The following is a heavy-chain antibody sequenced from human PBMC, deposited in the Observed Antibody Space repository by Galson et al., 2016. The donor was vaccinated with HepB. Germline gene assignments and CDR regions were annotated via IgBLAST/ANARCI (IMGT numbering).Heavy chain of an antibody. Sequence: SVKVSCKASGYSFIGYYIHWVRQVPGQGLEWMGRINPNTGDTDHAQKFQGRFNMSRDTSIRTAYMDLGSLTFDDTAVYYCARVRGYRNNDSCNLPKYFYFMDVWGKGTTVIVSS. CDR1: GYSFIGYY. V-gene: IGHV1-2*06. J-gene: IGHJ6*03. CDR3: ARVRGYRNNDSCNLPKYFYFMDV. D-gene: IGHD2-8*01. CDR2: INPNTGDT.